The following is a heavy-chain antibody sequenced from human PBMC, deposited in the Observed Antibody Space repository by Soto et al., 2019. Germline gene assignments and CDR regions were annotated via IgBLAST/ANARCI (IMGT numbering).Heavy chain of an antibody. V-gene: IGHV3-33*01. CDR1: GFTFSSYG. J-gene: IGHJ4*02. CDR3: ARDSWTGHFDY. CDR2: IWYDGSNK. D-gene: IGHD5-12*01. Sequence: QVQLVESGGGVVQPGRSLRLSCAASGFTFSSYGMHWVRQAPGKGLEWVAVIWYDGSNKYYADSVKGRFTISRDNSKNTLYLQMNSLRAEYTAVYYCARDSWTGHFDYWGQGTLVTVSS.